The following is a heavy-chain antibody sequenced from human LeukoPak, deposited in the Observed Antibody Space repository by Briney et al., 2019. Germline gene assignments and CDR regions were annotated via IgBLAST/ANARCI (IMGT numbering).Heavy chain of an antibody. J-gene: IGHJ6*03. Sequence: PSETLSLTCTVSGGSISSYYWSWIRQPPGKGLEWIGYIYYSGSTNYNPSLKSRVTISVDTSKNQFSLKLSSVTAADTAVYYCASTTYSSSWYGPHYMDVWGKGTTVTVSS. CDR1: GGSISSYY. D-gene: IGHD6-13*01. CDR3: ASTTYSSSWYGPHYMDV. CDR2: IYYSGST. V-gene: IGHV4-59*01.